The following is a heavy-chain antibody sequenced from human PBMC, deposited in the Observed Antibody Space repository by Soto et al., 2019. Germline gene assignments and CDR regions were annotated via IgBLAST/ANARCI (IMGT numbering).Heavy chain of an antibody. CDR3: ATVNLPYCSSTSCFRRFDP. CDR2: FDPEDGET. J-gene: IGHJ5*02. Sequence: ASVKVSCKVSGYTLTELSMHWVRQAPGKGLEWMGGFDPEDGETIYAQKFQGRVTMTEDTSTDTAYMELSSLRSEDTAVYYCATVNLPYCSSTSCFRRFDPWGQGTLVTVSS. CDR1: GYTLTELS. V-gene: IGHV1-24*01. D-gene: IGHD2-2*01.